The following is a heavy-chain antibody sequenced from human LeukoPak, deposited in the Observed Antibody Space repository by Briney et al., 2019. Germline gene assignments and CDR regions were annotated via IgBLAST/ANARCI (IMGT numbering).Heavy chain of an antibody. J-gene: IGHJ4*02. Sequence: GGSLRLSCAASGFTFSSYGMSWVRQAPGKGLEWVSAISGSGGSTYYADSVKGRFTISRDNSKNTLYLQMNSLRAEDTAVYYCAKDRERFGELLDYWGQGTLVTVSS. CDR3: AKDRERFGELLDY. V-gene: IGHV3-23*01. D-gene: IGHD3-10*01. CDR2: ISGSGGST. CDR1: GFTFSSYG.